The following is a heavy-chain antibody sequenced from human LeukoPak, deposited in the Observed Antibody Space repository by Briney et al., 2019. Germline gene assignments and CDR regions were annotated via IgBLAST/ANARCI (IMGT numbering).Heavy chain of an antibody. Sequence: SVKVSCKASGGTFRTYAISWVRQAPGQGLEWMGRLSPVFGAATYARKFQGRVTITTDKSADTAYMEMSSLRSEDTAVYYCARDLTTEQPNWLDPWGQGTLVTVSS. D-gene: IGHD4-17*01. CDR3: ARDLTTEQPNWLDP. CDR1: GGTFRTYA. J-gene: IGHJ5*02. V-gene: IGHV1-69*05. CDR2: LSPVFGAA.